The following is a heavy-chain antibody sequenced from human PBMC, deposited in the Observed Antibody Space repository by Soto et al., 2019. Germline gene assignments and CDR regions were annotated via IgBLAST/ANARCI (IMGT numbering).Heavy chain of an antibody. CDR3: ARYLRVAEAGTRTY. J-gene: IGHJ4*02. CDR1: GYTFTGYY. Sequence: GASVKLSCKASGYTFTGYYMHWVRQAPGQGLEWMGWINPNSGGTNYAQKFQGRVTMTRDTSISTAYMELSRLRSDDTAVYYCARYLRVAEAGTRTYWCQGTSVTVSS. CDR2: INPNSGGT. V-gene: IGHV1-2*02. D-gene: IGHD6-13*01.